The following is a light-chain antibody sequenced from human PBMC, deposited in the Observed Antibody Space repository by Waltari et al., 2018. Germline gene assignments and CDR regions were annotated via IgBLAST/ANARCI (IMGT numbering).Light chain of an antibody. Sequence: QSALTQPRPAPGPPGQSVTILCTWSGSAVCCSNHVYWYQHYPGEAPRLMIYDATERPSGVPDRFSGSKSGNTASLTISGLQTEDEADYYCCSYAGRYVVFGGGTKLTVL. CDR2: DAT. J-gene: IGLJ2*01. CDR3: CSYAGRYVV. CDR1: GSAVCCSNH. V-gene: IGLV2-11*01.